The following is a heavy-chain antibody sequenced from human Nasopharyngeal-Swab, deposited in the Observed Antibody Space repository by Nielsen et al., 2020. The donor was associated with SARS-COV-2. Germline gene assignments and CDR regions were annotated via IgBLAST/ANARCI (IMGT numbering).Heavy chain of an antibody. V-gene: IGHV3-23*01. CDR1: GVSGFPFSNYA. CDR2: ISVIGGTI. CDR3: AKGYSSGWVPYEY. D-gene: IGHD6-19*01. Sequence: GESLKISCAASGVSGFPFSNYAMHWVRQAPGKGLDLVSGISVIGGTIYYVDSVKGRFTISRDNSRNSLYLHMSNLRAEDTAIYYCAKGYSSGWVPYEYWGQGTLVTVSS. J-gene: IGHJ4*02.